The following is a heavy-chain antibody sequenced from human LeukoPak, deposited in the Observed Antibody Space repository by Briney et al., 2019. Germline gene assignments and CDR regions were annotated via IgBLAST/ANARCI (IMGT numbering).Heavy chain of an antibody. D-gene: IGHD3-10*02. CDR2: ISSSGSTI. J-gene: IGHJ6*04. V-gene: IGHV3-48*03. CDR3: AELGITMIGGV. Sequence: PGGSLRLSCAASGFTFSGSAMYWVRQAPGKGLEWVSYISSSGSTIYYADSVKGRFTISRDNAKNSLYLQMNSLRAEDTAVYYCAELGITMIGGVWGKGTTVTISS. CDR1: GFTFSGSA.